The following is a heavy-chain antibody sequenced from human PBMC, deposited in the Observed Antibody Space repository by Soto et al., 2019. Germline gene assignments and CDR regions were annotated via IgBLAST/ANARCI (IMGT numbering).Heavy chain of an antibody. V-gene: IGHV4-39*01. CDR1: GDSISSSGYY. CDR2: IDYSGST. Sequence: QLHMQESGPGPVKPSETLSLTCTVSGDSISSSGYYWAWIRQPPGKGMGWIGNIDYSGSTYYNPSVKSRLAFSVNTSKEQSSLKLTSVTAADTAVYYCPRHVSVSGFEYYFDQWGQGTLVTVSS. J-gene: IGHJ4*02. D-gene: IGHD5-12*01. CDR3: PRHVSVSGFEYYFDQ.